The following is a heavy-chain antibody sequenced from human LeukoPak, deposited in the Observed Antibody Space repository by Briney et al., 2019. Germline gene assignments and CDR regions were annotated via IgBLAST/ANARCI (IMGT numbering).Heavy chain of an antibody. V-gene: IGHV3-23*01. CDR1: GFTFSSYS. CDR3: ARDPRKFDY. CDR2: ISGSGADT. Sequence: GGSLRLSCAASGFTFSSYSMRWVRQAPGKGLEWVSVISGSGADTFYADSVKGRFTISRDNSKNTLNLQMNSLRAEDTAVYYCARDPRKFDYWGQGILVTVSS. J-gene: IGHJ4*02.